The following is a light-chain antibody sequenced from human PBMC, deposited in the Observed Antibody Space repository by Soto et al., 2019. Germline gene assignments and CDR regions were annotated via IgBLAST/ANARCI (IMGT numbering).Light chain of an antibody. CDR2: VNT. V-gene: IGLV1-40*01. Sequence: QSVLTQPPSVSGAPGQRVTISCTGSSSNIGAGYDVHWYQQLPGTAPKLLIYVNTNRPSGVPDRFSGSKSGTSASLAITGLQAEDEADYYCQSYDTCLSGFYVFGTGTKVTVL. J-gene: IGLJ1*01. CDR1: SSNIGAGYD. CDR3: QSYDTCLSGFYV.